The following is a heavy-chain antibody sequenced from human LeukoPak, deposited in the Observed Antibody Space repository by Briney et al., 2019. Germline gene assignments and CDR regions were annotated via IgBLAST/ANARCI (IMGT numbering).Heavy chain of an antibody. CDR2: INPNSGGT. CDR3: ARLVMYYYDSSGPT. J-gene: IGHJ4*02. V-gene: IGHV1-2*02. D-gene: IGHD3-22*01. CDR1: GYTFTGYY. Sequence: GASVKVSCKASGYTFTGYYMHWVRQAPGQGLEWMGWINPNSGGTNYAQKFQGRVTMTRDTSISTAYMELSRLRSDDTAVYYCARLVMYYYDSSGPTWGQGTLVTVSS.